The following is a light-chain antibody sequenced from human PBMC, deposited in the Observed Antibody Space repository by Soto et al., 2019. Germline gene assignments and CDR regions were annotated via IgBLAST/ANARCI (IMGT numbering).Light chain of an antibody. V-gene: IGLV2-18*02. J-gene: IGLJ1*01. CDR2: EVS. CDR1: SSDVGSYNS. Sequence: QSALTQPPSVSGSPGQSVTISCTGTSSDVGSYNSVSWYQQPPGTVPKLMIYEVSNRPSGVPDHFSGSKSGNTASLTISGLQAEDEADYYCSSYTTSNTYVFGTGTTVTVL. CDR3: SSYTTSNTYV.